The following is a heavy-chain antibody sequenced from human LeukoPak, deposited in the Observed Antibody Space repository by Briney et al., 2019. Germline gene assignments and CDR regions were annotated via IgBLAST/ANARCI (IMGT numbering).Heavy chain of an antibody. V-gene: IGHV1-2*02. J-gene: IGHJ5*02. CDR1: GYTFTGYY. Sequence: ASVKVSCKASGYTFTGYYMHWVRQAPGQGLEWMGWINPYSGGTNYAQKFQGRVTMTRDTSISTAYMELSRLRSDDTAVYYCARRGEPYYYDSSGSSPFDPWGQGTLVTVSS. CDR3: ARRGEPYYYDSSGSSPFDP. D-gene: IGHD3-22*01. CDR2: INPYSGGT.